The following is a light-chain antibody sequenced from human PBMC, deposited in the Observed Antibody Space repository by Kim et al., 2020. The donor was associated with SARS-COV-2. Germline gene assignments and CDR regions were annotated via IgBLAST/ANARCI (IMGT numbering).Light chain of an antibody. Sequence: ELTQPPSASGTPGQSVTISCSGSSSNIGRNTVNWYQQLPGTAPKLLIYNNNQRPSGVPDRFSDSKSGTSASLAISGLHSDDEADYYCAAWDDSLSGYVFGTGTKVTVL. CDR1: SSNIGRNT. J-gene: IGLJ1*01. CDR3: AAWDDSLSGYV. V-gene: IGLV1-44*01. CDR2: NNN.